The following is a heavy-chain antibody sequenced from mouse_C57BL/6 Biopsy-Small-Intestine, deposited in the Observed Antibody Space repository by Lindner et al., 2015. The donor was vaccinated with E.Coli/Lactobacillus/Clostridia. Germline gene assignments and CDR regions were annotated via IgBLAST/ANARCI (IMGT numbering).Heavy chain of an antibody. CDR2: INPNNGGT. Sequence: EVQLQESGPELVRPGASVKMSCKASGYTFTDYNMHWVKQSHGKSLEWIGYINPNNGGTSYNQKFKGKATLTVNKSSSTAYMELRSLTSEDSAVYYCARWNDYDGFAYWGQGTLVTVSA. J-gene: IGHJ3*01. CDR3: ARWNDYDGFAY. V-gene: IGHV1-22*01. D-gene: IGHD2-4*01. CDR1: GYTFTDYN.